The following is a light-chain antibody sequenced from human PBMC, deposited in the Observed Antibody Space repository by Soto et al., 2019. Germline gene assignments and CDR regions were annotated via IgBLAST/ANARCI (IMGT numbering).Light chain of an antibody. J-gene: IGLJ1*01. Sequence: LTQPPSASGTPGQRVTISCSGSSSNIGRNTVSWYQHLPRTAPKLLIYSNNQRPSGVPDRFSGSKSGTSASLAISGLQSEDEADYYCAAWDDTLNGIYVFGNGTKVTVL. CDR1: SSNIGRNT. V-gene: IGLV1-44*01. CDR2: SNN. CDR3: AAWDDTLNGIYV.